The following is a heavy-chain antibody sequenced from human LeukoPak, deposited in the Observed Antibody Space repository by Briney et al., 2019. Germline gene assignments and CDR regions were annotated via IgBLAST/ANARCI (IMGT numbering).Heavy chain of an antibody. CDR1: GYTFTSYG. V-gene: IGHV1-18*01. Sequence: VASVKVSCKASGYTFTSYGISWVRQAPGQGLEWMGWISAYNGNTNYAQKLQGRVTMTTDTSTSTAYMELRSLRSDDTAVYYCARSGYDILTGYYSFDYWGQGTLVTVSS. J-gene: IGHJ4*02. CDR3: ARSGYDILTGYYSFDY. CDR2: ISAYNGNT. D-gene: IGHD3-9*01.